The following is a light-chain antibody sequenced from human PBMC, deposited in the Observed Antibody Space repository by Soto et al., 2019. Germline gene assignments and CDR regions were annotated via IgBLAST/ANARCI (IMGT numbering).Light chain of an antibody. CDR2: GAS. Sequence: EVVCSQSPCTVSLSPGERATLSCRASQSVSSSYLAWYQQKPGQAPRLLIYGASSRATGIPDRFSGSGSGTDFTLTISRLEPEDFAVYYCQQYGSSAWTFGQGTKVDIK. CDR3: QQYGSSAWT. V-gene: IGKV3-20*01. CDR1: QSVSSSY. J-gene: IGKJ1*01.